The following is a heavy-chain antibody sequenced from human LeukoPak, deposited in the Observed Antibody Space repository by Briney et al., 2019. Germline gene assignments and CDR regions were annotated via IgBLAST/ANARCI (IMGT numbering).Heavy chain of an antibody. D-gene: IGHD3-10*01. CDR1: GGSISSYY. V-gene: IGHV4-59*01. Sequence: PSETLSLTCTVSGGSISSYYWTWIRQPPGKGLEWVGYIYFSGSTNYNPSLKSRVTISVDTSKKQFSLKLRSVAAADTAMYYCARGAYFTMVRGVLNNWFDPWGQGTLVTVSS. J-gene: IGHJ5*02. CDR3: ARGAYFTMVRGVLNNWFDP. CDR2: IYFSGST.